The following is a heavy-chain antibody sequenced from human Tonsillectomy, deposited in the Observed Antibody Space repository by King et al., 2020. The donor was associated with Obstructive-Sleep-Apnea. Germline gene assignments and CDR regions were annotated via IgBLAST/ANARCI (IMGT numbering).Heavy chain of an antibody. CDR1: GYTFTGYH. V-gene: IGHV1-2*02. CDR3: ATVAVATATYFFDY. Sequence: VQLVESGAEVKKPGASVKDSCMASGYTFTGYHIHWVRQAPVQGLEWMGWINPNSGGTNYAQKFQGRVTITRDTSISTASMELSRLRSDYTAVYYCATVAVATATYFFDYWGQGTLVTVSS. J-gene: IGHJ4*02. D-gene: IGHD4-17*01. CDR2: INPNSGGT.